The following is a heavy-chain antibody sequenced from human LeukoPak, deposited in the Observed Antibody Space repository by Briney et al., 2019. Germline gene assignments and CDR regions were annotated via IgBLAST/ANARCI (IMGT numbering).Heavy chain of an antibody. D-gene: IGHD3-3*02. J-gene: IGHJ4*02. CDR2: IWYDGSNK. CDR1: GFTFSSYG. V-gene: IGHV3-33*01. CDR3: ARDTISAIIKLGHILDY. Sequence: GGSLRLSCAASGFTFSSYGMHWVRQAPGKGLEWVAVIWYDGSNKYYADSVKGRFTISRDNSKNTLYLQMNSLRAEDTAVYYCARDTISAIIKLGHILDYWGQGTLVTVSS.